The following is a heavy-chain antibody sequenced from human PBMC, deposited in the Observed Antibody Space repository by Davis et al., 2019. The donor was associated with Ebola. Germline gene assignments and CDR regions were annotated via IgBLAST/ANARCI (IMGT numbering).Heavy chain of an antibody. J-gene: IGHJ6*02. CDR2: ISGDGGST. Sequence: PGGSLRLSCAASGFTFDDYAMHWVRQAPGKGLEWVSLISGDGGSTYYADSVKGRFTISRDNSKNSLYLQMNSLRTEDTALYYCAKDSGYCSGGSCSYYYYYGMDVWGQGTTVTVSS. CDR1: GFTFDDYA. V-gene: IGHV3-43*02. CDR3: AKDSGYCSGGSCSYYYYYGMDV. D-gene: IGHD2-15*01.